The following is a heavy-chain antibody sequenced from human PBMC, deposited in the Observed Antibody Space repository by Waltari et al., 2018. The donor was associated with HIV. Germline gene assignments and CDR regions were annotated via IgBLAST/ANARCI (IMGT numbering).Heavy chain of an antibody. CDR2: VYDTGNT. V-gene: IGHV4-39*01. Sequence: QLQESGPGLVKSSETLSLTCSVSGRSINKSRYPWAWIRQPPGKGLEWVGSVYDTGNTRYSPSLRGRVALFVDTSRNQFSLRLTSVTADDTAVYYCATPGSQWEGVLGFAFWGPGTTVTVSS. CDR1: GRSINKSRYP. D-gene: IGHD1-26*01. CDR3: ATPGSQWEGVLGFAF. J-gene: IGHJ3*01.